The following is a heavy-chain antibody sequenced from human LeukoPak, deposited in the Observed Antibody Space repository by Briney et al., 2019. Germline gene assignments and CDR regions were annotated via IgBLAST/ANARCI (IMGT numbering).Heavy chain of an antibody. V-gene: IGHV4-34*01. J-gene: IGHJ3*02. CDR1: GGSFSGYY. CDR3: ARAPALDI. Sequence: SETLSLTCAVYGGSFSGYYWNWIRQPPGKGLEWIGEINHSGSTNYNPSLKSRVTISVDTSKNQFSLKLSSVTAADTAVYYCARAPALDIWGQGTMVTASS. CDR2: INHSGST.